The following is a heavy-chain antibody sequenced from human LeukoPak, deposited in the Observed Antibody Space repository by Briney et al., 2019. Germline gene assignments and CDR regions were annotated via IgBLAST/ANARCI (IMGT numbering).Heavy chain of an antibody. CDR1: GFTFSSYG. CDR2: IRYDGSNK. D-gene: IGHD3-10*01. CDR3: AKDYNVVRGVYGPLDY. J-gene: IGHJ4*02. V-gene: IGHV3-30*02. Sequence: GGSLRLSCAASGFTFSSYGMHWVRQAPGKGLDWVAFIRYDGSNKFYSDSVKGRFTISRDNSKNSLYLQMNSLRAEDTAVYYCAKDYNVVRGVYGPLDYWGQGTLVTVSS.